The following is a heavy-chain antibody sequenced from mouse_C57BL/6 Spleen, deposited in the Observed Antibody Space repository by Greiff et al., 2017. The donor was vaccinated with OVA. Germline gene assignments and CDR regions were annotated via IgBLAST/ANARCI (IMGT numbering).Heavy chain of an antibody. CDR1: GFTFSSYA. J-gene: IGHJ3*01. V-gene: IGHV5-4*03. CDR2: ISDGGSYT. CDR3: ARSGFAD. Sequence: EVKLVESGGGLVKPGGSLKLSCAASGFTFSSYAMSWVRQTPEKRLEWVATISDGGSYTYYPDNVKGRFTISRDNAKNNLYLQMSHLKSEDTAMYYCARSGFADWGQGTLVTVSA.